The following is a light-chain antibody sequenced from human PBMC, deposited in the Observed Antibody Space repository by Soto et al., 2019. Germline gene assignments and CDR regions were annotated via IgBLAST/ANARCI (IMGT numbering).Light chain of an antibody. Sequence: QSALTQPASVSGSPGQSITISCTGTSSDVGSYNLVSWYQQHPGKAPKLMIYEGSKRPSGVSNRFSGSKSGNTASLTISGLQAEHEADYYCCSYEHISTFVVFGGGTKVPVL. CDR1: SSDVGSYNL. CDR3: CSYEHISTFVV. CDR2: EGS. J-gene: IGLJ2*01. V-gene: IGLV2-23*03.